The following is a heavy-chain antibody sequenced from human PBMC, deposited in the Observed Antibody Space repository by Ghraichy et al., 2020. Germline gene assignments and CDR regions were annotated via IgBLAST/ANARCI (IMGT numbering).Heavy chain of an antibody. CDR2: ISAYNGNT. CDR3: ARSYSDYDRDYYYGMDV. CDR1: GYTFTSYG. V-gene: IGHV1-18*01. D-gene: IGHD5-12*01. J-gene: IGHJ6*02. Sequence: ASVKVSCKASGYTFTSYGISWVRQAPGQGLEWMGWISAYNGNTNYAQKLQGRVTMTTDTSTSTAYMELRSLRSDDTAVYYCARSYSDYDRDYYYGMDVWGQGTTVTVSS.